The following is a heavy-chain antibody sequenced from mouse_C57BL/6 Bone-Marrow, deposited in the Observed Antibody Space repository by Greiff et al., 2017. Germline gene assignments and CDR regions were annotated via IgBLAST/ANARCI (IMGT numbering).Heavy chain of an antibody. CDR3: ARPPYGNDARDY. J-gene: IGHJ4*01. V-gene: IGHV1-69*01. CDR1: GYTFTSYW. Sequence: QVQLQQPGAELVLPGASVKLSCKASGYTFTSYWMHWVQQTPGQGLEWIGEIDPSASYTNYNQKFKGKSTLTVAKSSSTAYMQLSSLTSEDSAVYYCARPPYGNDARDYWGQGTSVTVSS. D-gene: IGHD2-1*01. CDR2: IDPSASYT.